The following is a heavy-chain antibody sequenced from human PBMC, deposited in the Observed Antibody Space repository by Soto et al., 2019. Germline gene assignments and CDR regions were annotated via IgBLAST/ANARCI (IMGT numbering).Heavy chain of an antibody. V-gene: IGHV3-33*01. CDR1: GFTFSSYG. Sequence: GGSLRLSCAASGFTFSSYGMHLVRQAPGKGLEWVAVIWYDGSNKYYADSVKGRFTISRDNSKNTLYLQMNSLRAEDTAVYYCARAAGLLVRGVFYYYYGMDVWGQGTTVTVSS. D-gene: IGHD3-10*01. CDR3: ARAAGLLVRGVFYYYYGMDV. CDR2: IWYDGSNK. J-gene: IGHJ6*02.